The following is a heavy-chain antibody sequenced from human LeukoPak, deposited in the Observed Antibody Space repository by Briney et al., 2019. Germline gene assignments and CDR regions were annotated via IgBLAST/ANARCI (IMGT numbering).Heavy chain of an antibody. V-gene: IGHV4-34*01. CDR2: INHSGST. CDR1: GDSISSYY. CDR3: ARGRSDGDTAMVHLDY. D-gene: IGHD5-18*01. J-gene: IGHJ4*02. Sequence: SETLSLTCNVSGDSISSYYWSWIRQPPGKGLEWIGEINHSGSTNYNPSLKSRVTISVDTSKNQFSLKLSSVTAADTAVYYCARGRSDGDTAMVHLDYWGQGTLVTVSS.